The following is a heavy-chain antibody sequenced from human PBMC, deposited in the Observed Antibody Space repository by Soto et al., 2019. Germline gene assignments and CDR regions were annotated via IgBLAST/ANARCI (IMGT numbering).Heavy chain of an antibody. D-gene: IGHD1-26*01. Sequence: GGSLRLSCAASGFTFSSYAMHWVRQAPGKGLEWVAVISYGGSNKYYADSVKGRFTISRDNSKNTLYLQMNSLRAEGPSVYYCARDRGDSGSYYCYGMDVWGKGTTVTGSS. J-gene: IGHJ6*04. CDR2: ISYGGSNK. CDR1: GFTFSSYA. V-gene: IGHV3-30*04. CDR3: ARDRGDSGSYYCYGMDV.